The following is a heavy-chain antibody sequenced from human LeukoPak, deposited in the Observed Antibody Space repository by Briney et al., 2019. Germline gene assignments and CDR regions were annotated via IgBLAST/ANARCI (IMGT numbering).Heavy chain of an antibody. J-gene: IGHJ6*04. V-gene: IGHV1-69*06. D-gene: IGHD2-2*01. CDR1: GGTFSSYA. CDR2: FIPIFGTA. Sequence: GASVKVSCMASGGTFSSYAISWVRQAPGQGLEWMGGFIPIFGTANYAQKFQGRVTITADKSTSTAYMELSSLRSEDTAVYYCAGVSGDIVVVPAAYYYYYGMDVWGKGTTVTVSS. CDR3: AGVSGDIVVVPAAYYYYYGMDV.